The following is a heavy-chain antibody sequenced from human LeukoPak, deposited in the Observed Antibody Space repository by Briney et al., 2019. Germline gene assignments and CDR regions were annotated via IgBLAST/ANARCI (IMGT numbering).Heavy chain of an antibody. CDR3: ARDLDGYITYDC. V-gene: IGHV3-30*04. D-gene: IGHD5-24*01. Sequence: GGSLRLSCAASGFTFSSYAMHWVRQAPGKGLEWVAVISYDGSKKYYADSVKGRFTISRDNSKNTLYLQMSSLRGEDTAMFYCARDLDGYITYDCWGQGTLVTVSS. J-gene: IGHJ4*02. CDR2: ISYDGSKK. CDR1: GFTFSSYA.